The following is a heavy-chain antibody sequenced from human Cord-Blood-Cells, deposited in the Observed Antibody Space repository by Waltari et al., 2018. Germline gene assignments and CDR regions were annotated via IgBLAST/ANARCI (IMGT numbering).Heavy chain of an antibody. CDR2: INHSGST. D-gene: IGHD1-26*01. J-gene: IGHJ6*03. Sequence: QVQLQQWGAGLLKPSETLSRTCAVYGGSFRGYYWSWIRQPPGKGLEWIGEINHSGSTNYNPSLKSRVTISVDTSKNQFSLKLSSVTAADTAVYYCARVGAPVYMDVWGKGTTVTVSS. CDR3: ARVGAPVYMDV. V-gene: IGHV4-34*01. CDR1: GGSFRGYY.